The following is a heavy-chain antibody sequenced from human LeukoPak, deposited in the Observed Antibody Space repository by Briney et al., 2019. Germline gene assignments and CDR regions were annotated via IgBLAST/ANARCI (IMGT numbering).Heavy chain of an antibody. CDR2: ISYIGTT. V-gene: IGHV4-59*11. CDR3: ARDLVTVTKGFDI. Sequence: PSETLSLTCAVSGDSFSSHYWTWIRQPPGRGLEWIGYISYIGTTNYNPSLKSRVTISMDTSKNQFSLKLSSVTTADTAVYYCARDLVTVTKGFDIWGLGTMVSVSS. CDR1: GDSFSSHY. D-gene: IGHD4-17*01. J-gene: IGHJ3*02.